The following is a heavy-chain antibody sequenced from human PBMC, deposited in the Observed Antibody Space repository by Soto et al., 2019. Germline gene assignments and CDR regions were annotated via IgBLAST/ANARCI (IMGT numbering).Heavy chain of an antibody. CDR2: IYYSGST. J-gene: IGHJ4*02. D-gene: IGHD3-16*02. V-gene: IGHV4-31*03. Sequence: SETLSLTCTVSGGSISSGGYYWSWIRQHPGKGLEWIGYIYYSGSTYYNPSLKSRVTISVDTSKNQFSLKLSSVTAADTAVYYCARGEVSQTFDYWGQGTLVTVSS. CDR3: ARGEVSQTFDY. CDR1: GGSISSGGYY.